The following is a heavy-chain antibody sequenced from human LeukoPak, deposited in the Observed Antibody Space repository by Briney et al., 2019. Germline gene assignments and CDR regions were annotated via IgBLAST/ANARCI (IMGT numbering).Heavy chain of an antibody. J-gene: IGHJ4*02. D-gene: IGHD6-13*01. CDR2: ISGSGDGGSGGIT. V-gene: IGHV3-23*01. CDR1: GYSISSGYY. Sequence: PSETLSLTCTVSGYSISSGYYWGWIRQPPGRGLEWVSAISGSGDGGSGGITYYADSVKGRFTISRDNSKNTLYLQMNSLRAEDTAVYYCAKSGSSSWFLDYWGQGVLVTVSS. CDR3: AKSGSSSWFLDY.